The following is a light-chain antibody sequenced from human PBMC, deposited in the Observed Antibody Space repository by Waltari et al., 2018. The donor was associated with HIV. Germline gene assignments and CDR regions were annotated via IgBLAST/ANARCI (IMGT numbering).Light chain of an antibody. CDR1: SSDVGGYNY. Sequence: QSALTQPPSASGSPGQSVTLSCTGTSSDVGGYNYVSWHQQHPGKAPKLMIYDVINRPSGVPDRFSVSKSGNTASLTVSGLQPEDEADYYCSSHAGSKVVFGGGTRLTVL. V-gene: IGLV2-8*01. J-gene: IGLJ2*01. CDR3: SSHAGSKVV. CDR2: DVI.